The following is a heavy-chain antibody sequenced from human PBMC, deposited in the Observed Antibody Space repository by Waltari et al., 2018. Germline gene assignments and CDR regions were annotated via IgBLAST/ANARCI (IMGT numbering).Heavy chain of an antibody. CDR1: GVTVDASA. CDR3: ASLISVPGLRPDY. D-gene: IGHD6-19*01. J-gene: IGHJ4*02. CDR2: SSWNRASI. Sequence: EVQLVESGGGLVQPGRSLILPWTAFGVTVDASAIHWVRLAPGKGLQWVSGSSWNRASIAYADSVKGRFTISRDNPKNTLYLEMNDLRTEDTALYYCASLISVPGLRPDYWGQGTLVTVSS. V-gene: IGHV3-9*01.